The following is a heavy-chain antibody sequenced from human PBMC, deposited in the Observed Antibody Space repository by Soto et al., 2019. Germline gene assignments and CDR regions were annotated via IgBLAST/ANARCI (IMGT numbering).Heavy chain of an antibody. D-gene: IGHD2-2*01. J-gene: IGHJ6*03. Sequence: GASVKVSCKASGYTFTSYGISWVRQAPGQGLEWMGWISAYNGNTNYAQKLQGRVTMTTDTSTSTAYMELRSLRSDDTAVYYCARRALGYCSSTSARKGRYGYYYYTDVWEKETTVTVSS. CDR2: ISAYNGNT. CDR3: ARRALGYCSSTSARKGRYGYYYYTDV. CDR1: GYTFTSYG. V-gene: IGHV1-18*01.